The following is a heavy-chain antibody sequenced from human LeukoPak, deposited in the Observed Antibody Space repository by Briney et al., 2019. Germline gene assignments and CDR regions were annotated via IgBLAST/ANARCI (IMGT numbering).Heavy chain of an antibody. CDR2: ISAYNGNT. V-gene: IGHV1-18*01. Sequence: ASVKVSCKASGYTFTSYGISWVRQAPGQGLEWMGWISAYNGNTNYAQKLQGRVTMTTDTSTSTAYMELRSLRSDDTAVYYCARDWDYYDSSGASDIWGQGTMVTVSS. CDR3: ARDWDYYDSSGASDI. CDR1: GYTFTSYG. D-gene: IGHD3-22*01. J-gene: IGHJ3*02.